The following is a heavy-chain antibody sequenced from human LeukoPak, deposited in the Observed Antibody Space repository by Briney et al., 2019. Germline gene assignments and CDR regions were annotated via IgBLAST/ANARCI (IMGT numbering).Heavy chain of an antibody. J-gene: IGHJ4*02. CDR2: SYYSGSI. V-gene: IGHV4-39*01. Sequence: SETLSLTCTVSGGSISSSSYYWGWIRQPPGKGLEWIGSSYYSGSIYYNPSLKSRVTISVDTSKNQFSLKLSSVDAADTAVYYCARLYGSGSNWGQGTLVTVSS. D-gene: IGHD3-10*01. CDR3: ARLYGSGSN. CDR1: GGSISSSSYY.